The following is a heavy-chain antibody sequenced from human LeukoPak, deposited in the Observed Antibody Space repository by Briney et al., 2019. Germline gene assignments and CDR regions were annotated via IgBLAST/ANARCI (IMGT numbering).Heavy chain of an antibody. CDR1: GGSISSSSYY. D-gene: IGHD3-9*01. Sequence: SETLSLTCTVSGGSISSSSYYWGWIRQPPGKGLEWIGSIYYSGSTYYNPSLKSRVTISVDTSKNQFSLKLSSVTAADTAVYYCARCAHDILTGYYSPPNWFDPWGQGTLVTVSS. V-gene: IGHV4-39*07. CDR3: ARCAHDILTGYYSPPNWFDP. J-gene: IGHJ5*02. CDR2: IYYSGST.